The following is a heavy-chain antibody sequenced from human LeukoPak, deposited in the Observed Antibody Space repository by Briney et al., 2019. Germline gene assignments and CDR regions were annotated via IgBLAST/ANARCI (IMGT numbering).Heavy chain of an antibody. J-gene: IGHJ4*02. CDR1: GFTFSSYS. Sequence: PGGSLRLSCAASGFTFSSYSMNWVRQAPGKGLEWVSYISSSSSTIYYADSVKGRFTISRDNAKNSLYLQMNSLRAEDTAVYYCARGRGPSSGYYYGTDGYWGQGTLVTVSS. V-gene: IGHV3-48*04. CDR3: ARGRGPSSGYYYGTDGY. D-gene: IGHD3-22*01. CDR2: ISSSSSTI.